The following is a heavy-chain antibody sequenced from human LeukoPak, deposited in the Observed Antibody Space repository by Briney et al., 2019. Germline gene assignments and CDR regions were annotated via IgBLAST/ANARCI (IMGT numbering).Heavy chain of an antibody. CDR1: GSASINYW. J-gene: IGHJ5*02. Sequence: GESLQISSQGSGSASINYWIAWARQVPGRGREWLGIIFPVDSDIRYSPSLQGQVTISADTSTSTTFLQWSSLKASDTAMYYCARHGGEYGDFRRGWFDPWGQGTLVSVS. D-gene: IGHD2-21*02. V-gene: IGHV5-51*01. CDR2: IFPVDSDI. CDR3: ARHGGEYGDFRRGWFDP.